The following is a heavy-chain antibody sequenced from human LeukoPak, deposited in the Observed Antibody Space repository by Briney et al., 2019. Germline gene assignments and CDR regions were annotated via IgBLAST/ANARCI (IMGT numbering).Heavy chain of an antibody. V-gene: IGHV3-30*01. CDR3: ARDRCSSTSCRSHAFDI. CDR2: ISYDGSNK. Sequence: GGSLRLSCAASGFTFSSYAMHWVRQAPGKGLEWVAVISYDGSNKYYADSVKGRFTISRDNSKNTLYLQMNSLRAEDTAVYYCARDRCSSTSCRSHAFDIWGPGTMVTVSS. CDR1: GFTFSSYA. J-gene: IGHJ3*02. D-gene: IGHD2-2*01.